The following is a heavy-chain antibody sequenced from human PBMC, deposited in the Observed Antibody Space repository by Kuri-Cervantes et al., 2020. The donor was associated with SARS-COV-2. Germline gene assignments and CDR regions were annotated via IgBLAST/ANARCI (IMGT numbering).Heavy chain of an antibody. Sequence: GSLRLSCAVFGGSFSGYYWSWIRQSPGKGLEWIGKINHSGSTNYNPSLSSRVTISVDMSKNQFSLKLSSVTAADTAVYYCARELTYYDFWSGYSPAYYFDYWGQGTLVTVSS. J-gene: IGHJ4*02. V-gene: IGHV4-34*01. CDR3: ARELTYYDFWSGYSPAYYFDY. CDR2: INHSGST. D-gene: IGHD3-3*01. CDR1: GGSFSGYY.